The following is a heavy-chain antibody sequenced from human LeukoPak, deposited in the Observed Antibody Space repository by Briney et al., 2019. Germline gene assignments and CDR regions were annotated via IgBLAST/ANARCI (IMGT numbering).Heavy chain of an antibody. Sequence: LETLSLTCTVSGGSISSYHWSWIRQPPGKGLEWIGYIHYSGSTDYNPSLKSRVTISVDTSKKQFSLKLSSVTAADTAVYYCATRSSMVRGVQAFDIWGQGTMVTVSS. CDR3: ATRSSMVRGVQAFDI. CDR2: IHYSGST. V-gene: IGHV4-59*01. D-gene: IGHD3-10*01. CDR1: GGSISSYH. J-gene: IGHJ3*02.